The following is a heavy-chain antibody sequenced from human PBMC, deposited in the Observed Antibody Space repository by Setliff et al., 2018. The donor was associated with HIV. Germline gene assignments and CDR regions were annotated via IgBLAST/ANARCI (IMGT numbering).Heavy chain of an antibody. J-gene: IGHJ6*04. CDR3: VKEGYSSVSGAYMDV. CDR1: GFSFSTYS. D-gene: IGHD6-19*01. V-gene: IGHV3-48*01. Sequence: LRLSCAASGFSFSTYSMNWGRQAPGKGLEWVSYIRSNSGAMYYADSVKGRFTISRDNAKDSLYLQMNSLRAEDTALYYCVKEGYSSVSGAYMDVWGKGTKVTVSS. CDR2: IRSNSGAM.